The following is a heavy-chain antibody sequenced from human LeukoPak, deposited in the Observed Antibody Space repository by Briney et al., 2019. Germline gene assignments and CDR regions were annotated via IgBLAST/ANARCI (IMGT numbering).Heavy chain of an antibody. CDR3: ARIGRYFDWLYGMDV. D-gene: IGHD3-9*01. J-gene: IGHJ6*02. CDR2: SNDSGGT. V-gene: IGHV4-34*01. CDR1: GGTFSGYY. Sequence: SETLSLTCAVYGGTFSGYYWSWIRQPPGKRLEWVGESNDSGGTNYNPSLKSRVTISADKSKNQVSLKLTSVTAADTAVYYCARIGRYFDWLYGMDVWGQGTTVTVSS.